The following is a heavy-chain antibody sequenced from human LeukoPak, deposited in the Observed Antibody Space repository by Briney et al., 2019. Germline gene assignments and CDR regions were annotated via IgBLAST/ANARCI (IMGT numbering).Heavy chain of an antibody. D-gene: IGHD3-16*01. Sequence: GGSLRLSCAASGFTFSSYGMHWVRQAPGKGLEWVAVIWYDGSNKYYADSVKGRFTISRDNSKNTLYLQMNSLRAEDTAVYYCARLMIKAPTKERYFQHWGQGTLVTVSS. J-gene: IGHJ1*01. V-gene: IGHV3-33*01. CDR3: ARLMIKAPTKERYFQH. CDR2: IWYDGSNK. CDR1: GFTFSSYG.